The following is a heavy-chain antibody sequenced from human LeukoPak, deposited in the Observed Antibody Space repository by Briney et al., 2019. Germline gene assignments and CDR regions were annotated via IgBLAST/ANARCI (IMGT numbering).Heavy chain of an antibody. V-gene: IGHV1-8*01. Sequence: ASVKVSCKASGYTFTSYDINWVRQATGQGLEWMGWMNPNSGNTGYAQKFRGRVTMTRNTSISTAYMELSSLRSEDTAVYYCARVARDHYGSGSYYYYYYGMDVWGQGTTVTVSS. CDR2: MNPNSGNT. CDR1: GYTFTSYD. J-gene: IGHJ6*02. CDR3: ARVARDHYGSGSYYYYYYGMDV. D-gene: IGHD3-10*01.